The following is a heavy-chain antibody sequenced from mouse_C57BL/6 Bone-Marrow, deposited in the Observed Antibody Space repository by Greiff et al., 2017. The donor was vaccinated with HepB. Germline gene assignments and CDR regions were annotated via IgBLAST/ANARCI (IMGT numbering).Heavy chain of an antibody. CDR2: IDPENGDT. CDR1: GLNIKDDY. J-gene: IGHJ4*01. D-gene: IGHD2-3*01. Sequence: VQLQQSGAELVRPGASVKLSCTASGLNIKDDYMHWVKQRPEQGLEWIGWIDPENGDTEYASKFQGKATITADTSSNTAYLQLSSLTSEDTAVYYCTRIYDGYSQGAMDYWGQGTSVTVSS. V-gene: IGHV14-4*01. CDR3: TRIYDGYSQGAMDY.